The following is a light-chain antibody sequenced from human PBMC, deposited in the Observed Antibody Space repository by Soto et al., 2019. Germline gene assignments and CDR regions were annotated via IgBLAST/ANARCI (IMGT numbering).Light chain of an antibody. CDR1: SSDVGSYKF. CDR2: EGS. J-gene: IGLJ2*01. V-gene: IGLV2-23*01. CDR3: CSYAGSSTVV. Sequence: QSALTQPASVSGSPGQSITISCTGTSSDVGSYKFVSWYQQHPGKAPKLVIYEGSKRPSGVSNRFSGSKSGNTASLTISGLQAEDEADYYCCSYAGSSTVVFGGGTQLTVL.